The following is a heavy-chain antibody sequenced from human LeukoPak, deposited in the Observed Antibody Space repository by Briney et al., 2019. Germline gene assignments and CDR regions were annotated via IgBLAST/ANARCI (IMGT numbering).Heavy chain of an antibody. CDR3: ATGLVGTTNY. V-gene: IGHV3-48*02. Sequence: GGSLRLSCVASGFTFSNCIMNWVRQAPGKGLEWVSYINNYGGTIYYADSVKGRFTISRDNAKNSLFLQMNSLRDEDTAVYYCATGLVGTTNYWGQGALVTVSS. D-gene: IGHD1-26*01. CDR2: INNYGGTI. J-gene: IGHJ4*02. CDR1: GFTFSNCI.